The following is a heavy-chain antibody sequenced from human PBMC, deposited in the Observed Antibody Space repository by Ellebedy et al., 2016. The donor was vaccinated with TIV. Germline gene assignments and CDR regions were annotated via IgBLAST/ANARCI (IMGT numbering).Heavy chain of an antibody. CDR1: GFSVSTNY. CDR2: IYSGGST. J-gene: IGHJ4*02. CDR3: AGRTGSGSYSFDY. V-gene: IGHV3-53*01. Sequence: GESLKISXAASGFSVSTNYVSWVRQAPGKGLEWVSVIYSGGSTYYADSVKGRFTISRDNSKNTLYLQMNSLRAEDTAVYYCAGRTGSGSYSFDYWGQGTLVTVSS. D-gene: IGHD3-10*01.